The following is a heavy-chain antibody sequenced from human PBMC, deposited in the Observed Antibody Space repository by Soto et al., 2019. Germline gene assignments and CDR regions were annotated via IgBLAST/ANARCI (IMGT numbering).Heavy chain of an antibody. D-gene: IGHD3-10*02. CDR1: GYSVTAYY. CDR2: INPGDHST. Sequence: GAPVKVSCKASGYSVTAYYMHWLRLAPGQAFEWMGMINPGDHSTRYSHNFQGRVAMTSDTSTSTVYMELSSLRSDDTAVYYCARSYVQSRTLDYWGQGTLVTVSS. CDR3: ARSYVQSRTLDY. J-gene: IGHJ4*02. V-gene: IGHV1-46*01.